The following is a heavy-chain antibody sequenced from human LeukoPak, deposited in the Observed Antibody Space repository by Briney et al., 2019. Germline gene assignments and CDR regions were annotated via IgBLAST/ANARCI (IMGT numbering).Heavy chain of an antibody. CDR1: GFTFSTYW. Sequence: GGSLRLSCAASGFTFSTYWMHWVRHAPGKGLVLVSRINNDGSSTSYSDSVKGRFTISRDNAKSTLYLQMNSLTAEDTAVYYCAREPAYCGGDCLFDYWGQGTLVTVSS. D-gene: IGHD2-21*01. CDR3: AREPAYCGGDCLFDY. J-gene: IGHJ4*02. V-gene: IGHV3-74*01. CDR2: INNDGSST.